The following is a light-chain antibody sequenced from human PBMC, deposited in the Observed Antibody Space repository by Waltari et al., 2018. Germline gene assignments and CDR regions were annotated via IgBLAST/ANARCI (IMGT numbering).Light chain of an antibody. CDR3: CSYAGSYTWV. CDR2: DLS. J-gene: IGLJ3*02. V-gene: IGLV2-11*01. CDR1: TGAVGVNNY. Sequence: QSALTQPRSVSGSPGQSVTISCTGTTGAVGVNNYVSWYQQHPGKAPKVIIYDLSRRPSGVPDRFSGSRSANTASLTISGLQAEDEADYYCCSYAGSYTWVFGGGTKVTVL.